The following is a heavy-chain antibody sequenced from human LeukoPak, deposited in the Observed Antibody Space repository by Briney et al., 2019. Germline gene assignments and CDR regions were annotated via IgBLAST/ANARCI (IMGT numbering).Heavy chain of an antibody. CDR1: GYTFTSYG. CDR2: ISAYNGNT. Sequence: ASVKVSCKASGYTFTSYGISWVRQAPGQGLEWMGWISAYNGNTNYAQKLQGRVTMTTDTSTSTAYMELRSLRSDDTAVYYCARGYSSWQWSLTRIDYWGQGTLVTVSS. D-gene: IGHD6-6*01. V-gene: IGHV1-18*01. J-gene: IGHJ4*02. CDR3: ARGYSSWQWSLTRIDY.